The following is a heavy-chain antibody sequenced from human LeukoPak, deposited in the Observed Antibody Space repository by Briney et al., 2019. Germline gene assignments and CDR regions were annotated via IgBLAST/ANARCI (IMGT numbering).Heavy chain of an antibody. Sequence: SETLSLTCAVYGGSFSGYYWRWIRQPPGKGLEWIGQINHSGSTNYNPSLKSRVTISVDTSKNQFSLKLSSVTAADTAVYYCARGLFMIVVVHPVPFDPWGQGTLVTVSS. D-gene: IGHD3-22*01. J-gene: IGHJ5*02. CDR1: GGSFSGYY. CDR2: INHSGST. CDR3: ARGLFMIVVVHPVPFDP. V-gene: IGHV4-34*01.